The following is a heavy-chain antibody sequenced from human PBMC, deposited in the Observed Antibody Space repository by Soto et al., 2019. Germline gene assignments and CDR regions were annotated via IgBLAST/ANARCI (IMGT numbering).Heavy chain of an antibody. D-gene: IGHD4-4*01. Sequence: QVQLVQSGAEVKKPGSSVKVSCKASGGTFSSYAISWVRQAPGQGLEWMGGIIPIFGTANYAQKFRGRVTITADESTSTAYMELSSLRSEDTAVYYCARDLLKGNVTVTTSVYYYYYGMDVWGQGTTVTVSS. CDR1: GGTFSSYA. CDR2: IIPIFGTA. CDR3: ARDLLKGNVTVTTSVYYYYYGMDV. V-gene: IGHV1-69*01. J-gene: IGHJ6*02.